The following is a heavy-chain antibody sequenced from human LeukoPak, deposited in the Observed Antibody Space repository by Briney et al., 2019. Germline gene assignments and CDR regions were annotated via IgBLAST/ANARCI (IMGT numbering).Heavy chain of an antibody. V-gene: IGHV4-4*07. D-gene: IGHD2-15*01. CDR1: GDSISSYY. Sequence: SETLSLTCSVSGDSISSYYWSWIRQPAGKGLEWIGRIYTSGSTNYKPSLKSRVTMSIDTSKNQFSLKLSSVTAADTAVYYCARESDCNSGRCYRYYYYGMDVWGQGTTVTVSS. CDR3: ARESDCNSGRCYRYYYYGMDV. CDR2: IYTSGST. J-gene: IGHJ6*02.